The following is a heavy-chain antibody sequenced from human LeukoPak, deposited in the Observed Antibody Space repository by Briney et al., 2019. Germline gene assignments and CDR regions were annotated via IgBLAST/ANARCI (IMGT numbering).Heavy chain of an antibody. CDR2: IKLDGSEK. Sequence: GGSLRLSCAASGFSFSNYWMSWVRQAPGKGLEWVANIKLDGSEKNYVDSVKGRFTISRDNTKNSLYLQMNSLRAEDTAVFYCARDQYDTWSRRGNFDSWGQGTLVIVSS. D-gene: IGHD3/OR15-3a*01. J-gene: IGHJ4*02. V-gene: IGHV3-7*03. CDR1: GFSFSNYW. CDR3: ARDQYDTWSRRGNFDS.